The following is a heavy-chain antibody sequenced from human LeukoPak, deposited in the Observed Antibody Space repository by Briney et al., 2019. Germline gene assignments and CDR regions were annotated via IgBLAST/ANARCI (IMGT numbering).Heavy chain of an antibody. CDR1: GGSFSGYY. J-gene: IGHJ4*02. V-gene: IGHV4-34*01. D-gene: IGHD1-26*01. CDR2: INHSGST. CDR3: ARGRYSGSYRGYYFDY. Sequence: SETLSLTCAVYGGSFSGYYWSWIRQPPGKGLEWIGEINHSGSTNYNPSLKSRVTISVDTSKNQFSLELSSVPAADTAVYYCARGRYSGSYRGYYFDYWGQGTLVTVSS.